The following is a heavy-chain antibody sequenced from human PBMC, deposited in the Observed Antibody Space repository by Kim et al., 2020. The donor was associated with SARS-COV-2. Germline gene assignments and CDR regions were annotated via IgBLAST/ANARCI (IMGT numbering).Heavy chain of an antibody. Sequence: GGSLRLSCAGSGFSFGAYWMQWVRQVPGKGLMWVSRINPDGTYTNYADSVKGRLTVSRDNAKYTLYLQMNSLTVEDTAVYYCKRGTTGGFEPWGQGTLVIVSS. CDR2: INPDGTYT. D-gene: IGHD3-16*01. J-gene: IGHJ5*02. V-gene: IGHV3-74*01. CDR1: GFSFGAYW. CDR3: KRGTTGGFEP.